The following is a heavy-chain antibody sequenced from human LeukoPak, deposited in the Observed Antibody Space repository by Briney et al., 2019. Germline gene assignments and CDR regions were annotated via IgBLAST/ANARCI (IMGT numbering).Heavy chain of an antibody. CDR3: AKDPTYYDFWSGYREYSWFDP. J-gene: IGHJ5*02. CDR2: ISGSGGST. CDR1: GFTFSSYA. V-gene: IGHV3-23*01. Sequence: GGSLRLSCAASGFTFSSYAMSWVRQAPGKGLEWVSAISGSGGSTYYADSVKGRFTISRDNSKNTLYLQMNSLRAEDTAVYYCAKDPTYYDFWSGYREYSWFDPWGQGTLVTVSS. D-gene: IGHD3-3*01.